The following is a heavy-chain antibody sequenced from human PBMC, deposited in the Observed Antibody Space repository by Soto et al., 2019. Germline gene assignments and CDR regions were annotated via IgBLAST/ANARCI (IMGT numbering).Heavy chain of an antibody. Sequence: GASVKVSCKASGYTFTSYAMHWVRQAPGQRLEWMGWINAGNGNTKYSQKFQGRVTITRDTSASTAYMELSSLRSEGTAVYYCARSKLEIVVVYDYWGQGTLVTVSS. J-gene: IGHJ4*02. V-gene: IGHV1-3*01. CDR1: GYTFTSYA. CDR2: INAGNGNT. CDR3: ARSKLEIVVVYDY. D-gene: IGHD3-22*01.